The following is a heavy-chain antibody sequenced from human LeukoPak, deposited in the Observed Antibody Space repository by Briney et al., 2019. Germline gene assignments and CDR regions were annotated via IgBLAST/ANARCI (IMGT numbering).Heavy chain of an antibody. CDR1: GYTFTGYY. V-gene: IGHV1-2*02. CDR2: INPNSGGT. CDR3: ARECGSGWSEVWFDP. Sequence: ASVTVSCKASGYTFTGYYMHWVWQAPGPGLEWMGWINPNSGGTNYVQKFQGRVTMTRDTSISTAYMELSRLRSDDTAVYYCARECGSGWSEVWFDPWGQGTLVTVSS. J-gene: IGHJ5*02. D-gene: IGHD6-19*01.